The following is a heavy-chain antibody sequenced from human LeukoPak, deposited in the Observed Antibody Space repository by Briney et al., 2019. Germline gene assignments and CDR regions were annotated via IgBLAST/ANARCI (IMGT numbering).Heavy chain of an antibody. CDR3: GRYCSSTSCYGYNWFDP. CDR2: IYYSGST. J-gene: IGHJ5*02. V-gene: IGHV4-31*03. CDR1: GGSISSGGYY. D-gene: IGHD2-2*01. Sequence: SQTLSLTCTVSGGSISSGGYYWSWIRQHPGKGLEWIGYIYYSGSTYYNPSLKRRVTISVDTSKNQFSLKLSSVTAADTAVYYCGRYCSSTSCYGYNWFDPWGQGTLVTVSS.